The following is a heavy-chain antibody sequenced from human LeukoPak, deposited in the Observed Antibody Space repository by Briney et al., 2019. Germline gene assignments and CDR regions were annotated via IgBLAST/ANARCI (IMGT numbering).Heavy chain of an antibody. V-gene: IGHV3-74*01. CDR3: ARDSRYYYDSRNYDNVAFDM. CDR2: ISSDGRTT. Sequence: RGSLRLSCAASGFTFSSYWMHWVRQGPGKGLVWVSRISSDGRTTSYADSVKGRFTISRDNAKNTLYLQMNSLRVEDTAVYYCARDSRYYYDSRNYDNVAFDMWGQGTMVTVSS. J-gene: IGHJ3*02. D-gene: IGHD3-10*01. CDR1: GFTFSSYW.